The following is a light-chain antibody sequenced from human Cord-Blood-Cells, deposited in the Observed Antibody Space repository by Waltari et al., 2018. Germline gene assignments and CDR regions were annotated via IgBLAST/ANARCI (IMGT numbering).Light chain of an antibody. CDR1: QSVLYSSNHKTY. V-gene: IGKV4-1*01. CDR3: QQYYSTPPYT. Sequence: DIVMTQSPDSLAVSLGERATINCKSSQSVLYSSNHKTYLDWYQQKPGRPPKLLIYWASTRESGVPDRFSGSGSGTDFTLTISSLQAEDVAVYDCQQYYSTPPYTFGQGTKLEIK. CDR2: WAS. J-gene: IGKJ2*01.